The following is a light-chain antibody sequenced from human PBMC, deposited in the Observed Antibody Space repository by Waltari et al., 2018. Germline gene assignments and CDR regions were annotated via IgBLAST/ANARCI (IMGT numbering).Light chain of an antibody. CDR2: YDS. CDR1: NIGSKS. CDR3: LVWHSTTDHHGV. J-gene: IGLJ2*01. Sequence: SYVVTQSPSVSVAPGETARITCGGDNIGSKSVHWYQQRPGQAPVLVISYDSDRPSGVPGGFSGSNSGNTATLTISWVEADDEADYYCLVWHSTTDHHGVFGGGTKLTVL. V-gene: IGLV3-21*04.